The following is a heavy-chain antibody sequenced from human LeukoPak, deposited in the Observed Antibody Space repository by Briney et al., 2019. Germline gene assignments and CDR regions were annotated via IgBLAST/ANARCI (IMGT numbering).Heavy chain of an antibody. V-gene: IGHV3-43*01. CDR1: GFSFDDHT. CDR2: ITWDGGTT. J-gene: IGHJ3*02. Sequence: GGSLRLSCAASGFSFDDHTMNWVRQAPGKGLEWVSLITWDGGTTYNADSVKGRCTISRDNIKYSLYLQMNSLRTEDTALYYCARSTAMVTWGSFDIWGQGTLVTVPS. D-gene: IGHD5-18*01. CDR3: ARSTAMVTWGSFDI.